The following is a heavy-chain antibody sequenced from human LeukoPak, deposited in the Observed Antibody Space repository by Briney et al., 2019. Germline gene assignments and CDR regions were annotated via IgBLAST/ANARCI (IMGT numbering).Heavy chain of an antibody. D-gene: IGHD3-22*01. CDR1: GFTFSSYA. Sequence: PGGSLRLSCAASGFTFSSYAMSWVRQAPGKGLEWVSAISGSGGSTYYADSVKGRFTISRDNSKNTLYLQMNSLRAEDTAVYYCAKDRTPPQEDSSGYYDDAFDIWGQGTMVTVSS. CDR3: AKDRTPPQEDSSGYYDDAFDI. CDR2: ISGSGGST. J-gene: IGHJ3*02. V-gene: IGHV3-23*01.